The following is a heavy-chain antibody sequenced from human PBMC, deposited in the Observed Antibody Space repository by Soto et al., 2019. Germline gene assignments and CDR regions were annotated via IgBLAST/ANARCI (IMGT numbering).Heavy chain of an antibody. CDR1: GYRFTSYC. D-gene: IGHD2-15*01. CDR3: ARAGYCSGGSCRMNYYYYGMDV. V-gene: IGHV5-51*01. Sequence: EECVTSSCNGSGYRFTSYCIVWVLQMPGKGPEAMAMTYPGDSDTRYSPSFQGQVTISADKSISTAYLQWSSLKASDTAMYYCARAGYCSGGSCRMNYYYYGMDVWGQGTPVTVSS. CDR2: TYPGDSDT. J-gene: IGHJ6*01.